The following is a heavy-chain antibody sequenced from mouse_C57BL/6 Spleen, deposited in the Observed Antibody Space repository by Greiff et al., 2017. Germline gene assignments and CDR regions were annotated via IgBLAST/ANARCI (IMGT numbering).Heavy chain of an antibody. J-gene: IGHJ4*01. CDR1: GYTFTSYW. Sequence: QVQLQQPGAELVMPGASVKLSCKASGYTFTSYWMHWVKQRPGQCLEWIGEIDPSDSYTYYNQKFKGKSTLTVDKSSSTTYMQLSSLTSEDSAVYYCARSSNYDAMDYWGQGTSVTVSS. CDR3: ARSSNYDAMDY. CDR2: IDPSDSYT. V-gene: IGHV1-69*01. D-gene: IGHD2-5*01.